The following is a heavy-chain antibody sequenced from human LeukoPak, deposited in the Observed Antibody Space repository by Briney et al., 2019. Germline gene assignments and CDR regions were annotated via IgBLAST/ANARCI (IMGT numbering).Heavy chain of an antibody. CDR2: IWYDGSNK. V-gene: IGHV3-33*01. J-gene: IGHJ4*02. CDR1: GFTFNNYG. D-gene: IGHD3-22*01. Sequence: GRSLRLSCAASGFTFNNYGMHWFRQAPGKGLEWVAAIWYDGSNKYYADSVKGRFTISRDNSKNTLYLQMNSLRAEDTALYYCARGQEYYYDSSAYSKFDYWGQGTLVTVSS. CDR3: ARGQEYYYDSSAYSKFDY.